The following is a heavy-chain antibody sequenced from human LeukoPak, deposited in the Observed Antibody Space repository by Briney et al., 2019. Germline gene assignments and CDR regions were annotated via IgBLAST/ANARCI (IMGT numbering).Heavy chain of an antibody. CDR1: GFTLSSYW. V-gene: IGHV3-74*01. D-gene: IGHD6-13*01. J-gene: IGHJ4*02. Sequence: GGSLRLSCAASGFTLSSYWMHWVRQAPGKGLVWVSRINSDGSSTGYADSVKGRFTISRDNAKNPLYLQMNCLRAEDTAVYYCAGDGIAAAGSYWGQGTLVTVSS. CDR2: INSDGSST. CDR3: AGDGIAAAGSY.